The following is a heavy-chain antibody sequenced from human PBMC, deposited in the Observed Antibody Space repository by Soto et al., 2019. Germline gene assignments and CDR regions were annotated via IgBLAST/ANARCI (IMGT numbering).Heavy chain of an antibody. CDR2: IFPLLAMV. J-gene: IGHJ5*01. CDR1: GGDLTNSG. V-gene: IGHV1-69*04. Sequence: QVNLVQSGAEMKKPGSSVKVSCKVSGGDLTNSGISWVRQAPGQGLEWMGGIFPLLAMVDYSQKFQGRVSITADVSTNTAYMDLGSLTSEDTAVYYCAKEDGAGFNSWGQGTLVIVSS. CDR3: AKEDGAGFNS.